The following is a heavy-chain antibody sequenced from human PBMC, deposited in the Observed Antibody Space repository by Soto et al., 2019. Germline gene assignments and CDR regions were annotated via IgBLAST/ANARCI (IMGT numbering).Heavy chain of an antibody. J-gene: IGHJ3*02. CDR1: GFTFRIYS. Sequence: QVQLVESGGGVVQPGRSLRLSCAASGFTFRIYSMHWVRQSPGKGLEWVAVMWYDGTNKYYGESVKGRFTICRDNSENTLYLQMNSLRVEDTAVYYCARDATFGTKGGSFDIWGHGTLVTVSS. V-gene: IGHV3-33*01. D-gene: IGHD3-16*01. CDR2: MWYDGTNK. CDR3: ARDATFGTKGGSFDI.